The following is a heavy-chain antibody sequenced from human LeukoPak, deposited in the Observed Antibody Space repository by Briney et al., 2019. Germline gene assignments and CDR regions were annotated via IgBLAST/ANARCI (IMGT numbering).Heavy chain of an antibody. V-gene: IGHV4-61*02. CDR3: ARGGRGYSYFMDV. Sequence: KPSETLSLTCTVSGGSISSGCYYWSWIRQPAGKGLEWIGRIYTSGSTNYNPSLKSQVNISVDTSKNQFSLKLSSVTAADTAVYYCARGGRGYSYFMDVWGKGTTVTVSS. D-gene: IGHD5-18*01. CDR2: IYTSGST. CDR1: GGSISSGCYY. J-gene: IGHJ6*04.